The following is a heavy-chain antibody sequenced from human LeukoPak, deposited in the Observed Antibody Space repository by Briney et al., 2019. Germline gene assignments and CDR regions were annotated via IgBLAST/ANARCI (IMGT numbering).Heavy chain of an antibody. D-gene: IGHD3-9*01. J-gene: IGHJ3*02. CDR2: IKQDGSEK. CDR1: GFTFSSYW. CDR3: AREGRYFDWFNAFDI. Sequence: QAAGSLRLSCAASGFTFSSYWRSWVRQPPGKGLEWVANIKQDGSEKYYVDSVKGRFTISRDNAKNSLYLQMNSLRAEDTAVYYCAREGRYFDWFNAFDIWGQGTMVTVSS. V-gene: IGHV3-7*01.